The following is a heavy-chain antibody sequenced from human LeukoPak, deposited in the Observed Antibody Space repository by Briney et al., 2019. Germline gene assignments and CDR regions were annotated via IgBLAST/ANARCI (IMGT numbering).Heavy chain of an antibody. CDR3: ARSGVAATDDAFDI. V-gene: IGHV2-70*01. CDR1: GFSLSSSGMC. J-gene: IGHJ3*02. D-gene: IGHD2-15*01. CDR2: IDWDDDK. Sequence: SGPALVKPTQTLTLTCTFSGFSLSSSGMCVSWIRQPPGKALEWLALIDWDDDKYYSTSLKTRLTISKDTSKNQVVLTMTNMDPVDTATYYCARSGVAATDDAFDIWGQGTMVTVSS.